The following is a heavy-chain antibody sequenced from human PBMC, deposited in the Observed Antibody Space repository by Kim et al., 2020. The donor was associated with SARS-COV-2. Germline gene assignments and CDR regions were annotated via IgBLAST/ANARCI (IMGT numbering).Heavy chain of an antibody. CDR1: GVNFSNYG. J-gene: IGHJ5*01. CDR2: ISGSGIST. Sequence: GGSLRLSCAASGVNFSNYGMSWVRQAPGKGLEWVSGISGSGISTYYADPVKGRFIISRDNSKNMVFLQMNSLRAEDTALYYCARGLVTSWFPTATWFDS. V-gene: IGHV3-23*01. CDR3: ARGLVTSWFPTATWFDS. D-gene: IGHD2-2*01.